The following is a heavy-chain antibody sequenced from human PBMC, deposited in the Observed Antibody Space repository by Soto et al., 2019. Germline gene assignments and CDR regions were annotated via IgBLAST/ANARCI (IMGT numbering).Heavy chain of an antibody. J-gene: IGHJ2*01. V-gene: IGHV4-34*01. CDR2: INDRGSI. CDR3: ARESHDILTGPPWVWYFDL. D-gene: IGHD3-9*01. CDR1: GGSFSGYY. Sequence: QVQLQQWGAGPLRPLETLSLTCGVSGGSFSGYYWAWIRQSPGKGLEWIGEINDRGSINYNPSLKGRVSFSVDTSKNHYSLNLRSVTAADTAVYYCARESHDILTGPPWVWYFDLWGRGTLVTVSS.